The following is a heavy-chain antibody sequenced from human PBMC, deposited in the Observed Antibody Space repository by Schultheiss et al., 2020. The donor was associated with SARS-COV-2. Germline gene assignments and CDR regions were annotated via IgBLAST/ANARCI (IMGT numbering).Heavy chain of an antibody. CDR2: IYYSGST. CDR3: ARARAAPPLDYYYYMDV. Sequence: SETLSLTCTVSGGSISSYYWSWIRRPPGKGLEWIGYIYYSGSTNYNPSLKSRVTMSVDTSKNQFSLKLSSVTAADTAVYYCARARAAPPLDYYYYMDVWGKGTTVTVSS. V-gene: IGHV4-59*12. CDR1: GGSISSYY. D-gene: IGHD2-15*01. J-gene: IGHJ6*03.